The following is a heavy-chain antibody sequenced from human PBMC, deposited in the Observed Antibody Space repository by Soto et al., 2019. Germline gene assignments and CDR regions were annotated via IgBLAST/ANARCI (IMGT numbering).Heavy chain of an antibody. D-gene: IGHD2-2*01. CDR1: GFTFSSYG. CDR3: AKDRGWRARYCSSTSCPESPLDY. V-gene: IGHV3-30*18. Sequence: SLRLSCAASGFTFSSYGMQWDRQAPGQGLEWVAVISYDGSNKYYAGSVKGRVTIYRDNSKNTLYLQMNSLRAEDTAVYYCAKDRGWRARYCSSTSCPESPLDYWGQGTLVTVSS. CDR2: ISYDGSNK. J-gene: IGHJ4*02.